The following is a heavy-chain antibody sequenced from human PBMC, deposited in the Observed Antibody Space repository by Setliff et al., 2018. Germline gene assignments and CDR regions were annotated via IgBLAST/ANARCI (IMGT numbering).Heavy chain of an antibody. V-gene: IGHV4-39*01. CDR2: ISHSANK. CDR3: ARGDEIVQGRHGAFDI. CDR1: GGSISDNNYY. D-gene: IGHD1-1*01. J-gene: IGHJ3*02. Sequence: ASETLSLTCTVSGGSISDNNYYWGWIRQSPGKELEWIGGISHSANKYYNPSFRTGVTISVDMSKNQFFLNLDSVTAADTAVYYCARGDEIVQGRHGAFDIWGQGTMVTVSS.